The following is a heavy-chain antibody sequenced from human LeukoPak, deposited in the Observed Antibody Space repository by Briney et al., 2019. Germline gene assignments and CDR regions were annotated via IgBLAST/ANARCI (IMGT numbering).Heavy chain of an antibody. CDR3: ARAHNWGFSFMDS. D-gene: IGHD7-27*01. CDR2: MLYTGDT. J-gene: IGHJ4*02. V-gene: IGHV4-61*01. Sequence: PSETLSLTCTVSGDSVSTDTYCWSWIRQPPGKGLEWIAYMLYTGDTNYNPALKSRVTISVDTSENQFSLKLSSVTAADTAVYYCARAHNWGFSFMDSWGQGTLVTASA. CDR1: GDSVSTDTYC.